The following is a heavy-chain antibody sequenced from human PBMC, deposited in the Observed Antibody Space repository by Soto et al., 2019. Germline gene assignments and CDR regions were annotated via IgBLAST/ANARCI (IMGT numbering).Heavy chain of an antibody. Sequence: SETLSLTCTVSGGSIRSGDYYWSWIRQPPGKGLEWIGYIYYSGRTYYNPSLKSRFTISVDTSKNQFSLKLSSATAADTAVYYCARGGHSGYDTAAGYYYYYGMDVGGQGTTVTVSS. CDR3: ARGGHSGYDTAAGYYYYYGMDV. CDR2: IYYSGRT. CDR1: GGSIRSGDYY. J-gene: IGHJ6*02. V-gene: IGHV4-30-4*01. D-gene: IGHD5-12*01.